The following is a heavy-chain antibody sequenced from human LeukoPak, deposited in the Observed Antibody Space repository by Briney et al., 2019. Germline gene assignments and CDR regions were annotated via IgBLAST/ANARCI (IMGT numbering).Heavy chain of an antibody. CDR3: ARSNLPYYDILTGYYPPPYYFDY. J-gene: IGHJ4*02. CDR1: GYSFTSYW. CDR2: IDPSDSYT. Sequence: GESLRISCKGSGYSFTSYWISWVRQMPGKGLEWMGRIDPSDSYTNYSPSFQGHVTISADKSISTAYLQWSSLKASDTATYYCARSNLPYYDILTGYYPPPYYFDYWGQGTLVTVSS. V-gene: IGHV5-10-1*01. D-gene: IGHD3-9*01.